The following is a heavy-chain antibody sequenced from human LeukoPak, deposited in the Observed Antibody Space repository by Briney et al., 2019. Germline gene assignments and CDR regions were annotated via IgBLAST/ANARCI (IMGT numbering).Heavy chain of an antibody. D-gene: IGHD6-13*01. V-gene: IGHV3-23*01. CDR3: ARQISAAGTDY. Sequence: GGSLRLSCAASGFGFSSYDMDWVRQAPGKGLEWVSVISTNSKVTYYADSVKGRFTISRDNSKNTLYLQMNSLRAEDTALYYCARQISAAGTDYWGQGTLVTVSS. J-gene: IGHJ4*02. CDR1: GFGFSSYD. CDR2: ISTNSKVT.